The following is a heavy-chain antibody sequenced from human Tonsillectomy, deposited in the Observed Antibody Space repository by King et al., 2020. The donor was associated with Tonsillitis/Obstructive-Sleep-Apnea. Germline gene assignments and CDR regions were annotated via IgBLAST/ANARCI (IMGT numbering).Heavy chain of an antibody. Sequence: QLVQSGAEVKKPGASVKVSCKASGYTFTGYYIHWVRQAPGQGLEWMGWINPNNGGTKYAQKFQGRVTVTRDTSISTAYMERSSLRSDDTAVYFCTRRTVTDGFDYWGQGTLVTVSS. V-gene: IGHV1-2*02. CDR3: TRRTVTDGFDY. J-gene: IGHJ4*02. D-gene: IGHD4-17*01. CDR2: INPNNGGT. CDR1: GYTFTGYY.